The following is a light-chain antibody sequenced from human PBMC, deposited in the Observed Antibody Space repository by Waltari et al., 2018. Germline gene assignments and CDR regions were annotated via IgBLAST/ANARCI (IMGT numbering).Light chain of an antibody. CDR1: RSVRSE. Sequence: EIVMTQSPVTLSVSPGERATLSCRASRSVRSELAWYQQKPGQAPRLLIYGASRRATGIPDRFSGSGSGTEFTLTISSLQSEDGGIYYCQQYHNWPPLTFGGGTKVEIK. J-gene: IGKJ4*01. V-gene: IGKV3-15*01. CDR2: GAS. CDR3: QQYHNWPPLT.